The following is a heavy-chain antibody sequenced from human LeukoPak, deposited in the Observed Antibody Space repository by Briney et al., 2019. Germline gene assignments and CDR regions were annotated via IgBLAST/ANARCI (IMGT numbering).Heavy chain of an antibody. D-gene: IGHD2-8*01. CDR2: IYPGDSDT. CDR1: EYSFTSYW. V-gene: IGHV5-51*01. Sequence: GESLKISCKGSEYSFTSYWIGWVRQMPGKGLEWMGIIYPGDSDTRYSPSFQGQVTISADKSISTAYLQWSSFKASDTAMYYCARRVPYSRLYGYFMGVWGKGTTVTVSS. CDR3: ARRVPYSRLYGYFMGV. J-gene: IGHJ6*03.